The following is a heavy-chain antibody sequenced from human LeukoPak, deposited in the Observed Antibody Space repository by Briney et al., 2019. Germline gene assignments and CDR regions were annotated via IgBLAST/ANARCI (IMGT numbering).Heavy chain of an antibody. Sequence: GGSLRLSCAASGFTFSNYGMTWVRQAPGKGLEWVSGISGSASTTYDADAVKGRFTISRDNAKNTLFLQMNSLRVEDTAVYFCAKRGVVIRVILVGFHKEAYYFDSWGQGALVTVSS. CDR1: GFTFSNYG. J-gene: IGHJ4*02. CDR2: ISGSASTT. V-gene: IGHV3-23*01. D-gene: IGHD3-22*01. CDR3: AKRGVVIRVILVGFHKEAYYFDS.